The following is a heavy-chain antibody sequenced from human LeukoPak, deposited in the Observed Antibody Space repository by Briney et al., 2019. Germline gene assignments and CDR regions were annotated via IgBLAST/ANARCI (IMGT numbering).Heavy chain of an antibody. V-gene: IGHV3-30*18. CDR2: VSYDGSNK. J-gene: IGHJ4*02. Sequence: GGSLRLSCAASGFTFSSYGMHWVRQAPGKGLEWVAVVSYDGSNKYYADSVKGRFTISRDNSKNTLYLQMNSLRAEDTAVYYCAKGRGVRYYDSSGYDYWGQGTLVTVSS. D-gene: IGHD3-22*01. CDR1: GFTFSSYG. CDR3: AKGRGVRYYDSSGYDY.